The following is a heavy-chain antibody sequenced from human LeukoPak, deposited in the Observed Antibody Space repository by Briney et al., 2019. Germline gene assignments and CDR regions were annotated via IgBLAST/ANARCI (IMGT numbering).Heavy chain of an antibody. CDR2: LRGSDTTA. CDR3: AKGHGITD. D-gene: IGHD3-10*01. CDR1: GFTLSTYA. J-gene: IGHJ4*02. V-gene: IGHV3-23*01. Sequence: GGSLRRSCAASGFTLSTYAMSWVRQAPGKGLEWVSGLRGSDTTAHYADSVKGRVIVSRDNSENTLYLQMNGLRAEDTAIYYCAKGHGITDWGQGTLVTVSS.